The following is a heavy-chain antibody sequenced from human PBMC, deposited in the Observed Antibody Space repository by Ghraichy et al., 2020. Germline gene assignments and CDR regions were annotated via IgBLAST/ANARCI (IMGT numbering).Heavy chain of an antibody. V-gene: IGHV3-43*02. CDR2: ISGDGGST. D-gene: IGHD5-24*01. CDR1: GFTFDDYA. J-gene: IGHJ3*02. Sequence: GGSLRLSCAASGFTFDDYAMHWVRQAPGKGLEGVSLISGDGGSTYYADSVKGRFTISRDNSKNSLYLQMNSLRTEDTALYYCAKDIGSYGYNWGYAFDIWGQGTMVTVSS. CDR3: AKDIGSYGYNWGYAFDI.